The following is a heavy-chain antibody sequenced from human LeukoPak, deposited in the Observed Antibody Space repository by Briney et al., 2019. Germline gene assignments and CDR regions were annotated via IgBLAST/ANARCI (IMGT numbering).Heavy chain of an antibody. CDR3: ARIRCVQSGSLCYNH. D-gene: IGHD3-22*01. Sequence: TSETLSLTCGVFGVSINDYYWSWIRQSPRKGLEWIGEISHTEGTRYNPSLESRVTMSVGTSENQLSLKLIFVTAADTAVYYCARIRCVQSGSLCYNHWGLGTLVTVSS. V-gene: IGHV4-34*01. CDR1: GVSINDYY. J-gene: IGHJ4*02. CDR2: ISHTEGT.